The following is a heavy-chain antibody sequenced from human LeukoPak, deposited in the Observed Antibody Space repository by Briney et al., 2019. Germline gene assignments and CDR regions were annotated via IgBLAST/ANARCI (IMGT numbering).Heavy chain of an antibody. J-gene: IGHJ4*02. Sequence: ASVKVSCKASGYTFTCYYMHWVRQAPGQGLEWMGWISAYDGNTNYAQKLQGRVTMTTDTSTSTAYMELRSLRSDDTAVYYCARAQAAAGTVDYWGQGTLVTVSS. D-gene: IGHD6-13*01. CDR2: ISAYDGNT. CDR1: GYTFTCYY. CDR3: ARAQAAAGTVDY. V-gene: IGHV1-18*04.